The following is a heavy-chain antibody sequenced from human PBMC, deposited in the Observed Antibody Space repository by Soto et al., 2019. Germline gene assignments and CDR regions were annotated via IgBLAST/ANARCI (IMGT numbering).Heavy chain of an antibody. CDR3: ARGGYYDFWSGYPSGLLYFDY. CDR2: IDPSDSYT. V-gene: IGHV5-10-1*01. CDR1: GYSFTSYW. J-gene: IGHJ4*02. Sequence: ESLKISCKGSGYSFTSYWISWVRQMPGKGLEWMGRIDPSDSYTNYSPSFQGHVTISADKSISTAYLQWSSLKASDTAMYYCARGGYYDFWSGYPSGLLYFDYWGQGTLVTVSS. D-gene: IGHD3-3*01.